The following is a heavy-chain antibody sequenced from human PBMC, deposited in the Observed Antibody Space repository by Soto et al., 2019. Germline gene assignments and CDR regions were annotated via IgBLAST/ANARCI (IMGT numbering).Heavy chain of an antibody. CDR1: GYTFTSYG. V-gene: IGHV1-18*04. J-gene: IGHJ6*02. Sequence: ASVKVSCKASGYTFTSYGISWVRQAPVQGLEWMGWISAYNGNTNYAQKVQGRAAVTTDTSTSPAYMELRSLRSDDTAVYYCARGLGAAAGTGYYYYHYGMDVWGQGTTVTVSS. CDR3: ARGLGAAAGTGYYYYHYGMDV. D-gene: IGHD6-13*01. CDR2: ISAYNGNT.